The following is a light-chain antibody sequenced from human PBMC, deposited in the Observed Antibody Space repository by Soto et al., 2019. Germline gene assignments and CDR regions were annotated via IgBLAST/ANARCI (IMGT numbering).Light chain of an antibody. V-gene: IGKV1-5*03. CDR3: QQYYSDLYA. CDR2: KAS. J-gene: IGKJ2*01. Sequence: DIQMTQSPSTLSAAVGDRVTMTCRASQTISYYLAWYQQKPGEAPQLLISKASTLESGVPSRFSGSGSGTEFTLTISSLQPDDFATYYCQQYYSDLYAFGQGTKLEIK. CDR1: QTISYY.